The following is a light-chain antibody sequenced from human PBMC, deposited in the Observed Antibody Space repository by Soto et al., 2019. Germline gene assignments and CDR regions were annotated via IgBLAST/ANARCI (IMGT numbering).Light chain of an antibody. V-gene: IGLV2-14*01. CDR3: SSYTTTSTQV. CDR1: SSDVGGYDY. CDR2: EVS. Sequence: QSALTQPASVSGSPGQSIPLSCTGTSSDVGGYDYVSWYQHHPGKAPKLMIYEVSNRPSGISNRFSGSKSGNTASLTISGLQAEDEADYYCSSYTTTSTQVFGGGTKVTVL. J-gene: IGLJ2*01.